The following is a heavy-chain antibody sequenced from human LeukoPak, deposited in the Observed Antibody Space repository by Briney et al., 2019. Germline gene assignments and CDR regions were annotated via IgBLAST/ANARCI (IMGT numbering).Heavy chain of an antibody. CDR2: IYYSGST. J-gene: IGHJ4*02. V-gene: IGHV4-39*07. Sequence: PSETLSLTCTVSGGSISSSSYYWGWIRQPPGKGLEWIGSIYYSGSTYYNPSLKSRVTISVDTSKNQFSLKLSSVTAADTAVYYCARGIAAAGEYCFDYWGQGTLVTVSS. CDR1: GGSISSSSYY. CDR3: ARGIAAAGEYCFDY. D-gene: IGHD6-13*01.